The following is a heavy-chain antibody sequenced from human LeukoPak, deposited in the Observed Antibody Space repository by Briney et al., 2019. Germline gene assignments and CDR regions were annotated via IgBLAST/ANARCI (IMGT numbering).Heavy chain of an antibody. CDR3: VRHDGRGGATMGAFDS. J-gene: IGHJ5*01. CDR1: AASFISSSHH. V-gene: IGHV4-39*01. D-gene: IGHD5-12*01. CDR2: VYYGRTT. Sequence: SETLSLTCTVSAASFISSSHHWGWIRQSPGKGLEWIGTVYYGRTTYYNPSLDGRVTISLDTSANHFSLQLNSVTAADTAVCYCVRHDGRGGATMGAFDSWGQGSLVTVSS.